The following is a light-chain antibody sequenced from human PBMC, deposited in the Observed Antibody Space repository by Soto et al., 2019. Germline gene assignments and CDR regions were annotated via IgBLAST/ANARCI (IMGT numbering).Light chain of an antibody. V-gene: IGKV1-39*01. CDR1: QSISSY. J-gene: IGKJ5*01. Sequence: DIQMTQSPSSLSASVGERVTITCRASQSISSYLNWYQQKPGKAPKLLIYAASSLQSGVPSRFSGSGSGTDFTLTISSLQPEECATYYCQQVNSYPPTFGQGTRLDIK. CDR2: AAS. CDR3: QQVNSYPPT.